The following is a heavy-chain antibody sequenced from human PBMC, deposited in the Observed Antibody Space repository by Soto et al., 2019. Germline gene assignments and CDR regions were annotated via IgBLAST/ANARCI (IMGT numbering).Heavy chain of an antibody. J-gene: IGHJ4*02. CDR1: GFTFSSYG. D-gene: IGHD3-10*01. V-gene: IGHV3-30*18. CDR2: ISNDGSNR. Sequence: QVQLVESGGGVVQPGRSLRLSCAASGFTFSSYGMHWVRQPPGKGLEWVAVISNDGSNRYYADSVKGRFTISRDYSKNTVYLQMNSPRAEDTAVYHCAKASSHYGAGSYYTIDYWGQGTLVTVAS. CDR3: AKASSHYGAGSYYTIDY.